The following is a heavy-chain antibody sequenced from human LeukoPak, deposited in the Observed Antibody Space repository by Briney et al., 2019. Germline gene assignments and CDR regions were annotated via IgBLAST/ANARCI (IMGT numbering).Heavy chain of an antibody. D-gene: IGHD6-13*01. Sequence: PGGSLRLSCAASEFTFGDYWMHWVRQVPGKGLVWVSHINTDGSSPTYGDSAKGRFTVSRDNAKNTLFLQMNRLRVEDTAVYYCARGTAATAGIDYWGQGTLVPVSS. V-gene: IGHV3-74*01. CDR2: INTDGSSP. CDR3: ARGTAATAGIDY. CDR1: EFTFGDYW. J-gene: IGHJ4*02.